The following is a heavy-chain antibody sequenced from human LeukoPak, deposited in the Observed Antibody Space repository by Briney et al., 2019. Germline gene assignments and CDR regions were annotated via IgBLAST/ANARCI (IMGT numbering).Heavy chain of an antibody. CDR3: ARDRLYGDYAEDYYYGMDV. CDR2: ISSSGSTI. J-gene: IGHJ6*02. D-gene: IGHD4-17*01. V-gene: IGHV3-48*03. CDR1: GFTFSTYE. Sequence: GGSLRLSCAAAGFTFSTYEMNWVRQAPGKGLEWVSYISSSGSTIYYADSVKGRFTISRDNAKNSLYLQMNSLRAEDTAVYYCARDRLYGDYAEDYYYGMDVWGQGTTVTVSS.